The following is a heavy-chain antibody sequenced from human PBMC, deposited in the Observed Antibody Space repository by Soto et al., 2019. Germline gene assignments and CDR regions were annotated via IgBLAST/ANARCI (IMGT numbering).Heavy chain of an antibody. CDR2: INHSGDT. D-gene: IGHD6-13*01. V-gene: IGHV4-34*01. CDR1: GDSFSGYY. J-gene: IGHJ6*02. CDR3: ARGVKCSSCSPLIKLSRLRNGMDL. Sequence: ETLSLTCAFYGDSFSGYYWSWVRQPPGKGLEWIGQINHSGDTHYNPSLKTRGTISIDTSKKQFSLNLDSVTAADTAVYFCARGVKCSSCSPLIKLSRLRNGMDLWGQGTTVTVSS.